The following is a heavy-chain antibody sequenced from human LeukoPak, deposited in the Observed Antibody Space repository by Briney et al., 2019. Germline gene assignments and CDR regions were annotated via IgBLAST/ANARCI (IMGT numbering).Heavy chain of an antibody. J-gene: IGHJ3*02. V-gene: IGHV3-7*01. CDR1: GFTFSSYW. D-gene: IGHD2-2*02. CDR3: ARAVVVPAAIAAFDI. CDR2: IKQDGSEK. Sequence: PGGSLRLSCAASGFTFSSYWMSWVRQAPGKGLEWVANIKQDGSEKYYVDSVKGRFTISRDNAKNSLYLQMNSLRAEDTAVYYCARAVVVPAAIAAFDIWGQGTMVTVSS.